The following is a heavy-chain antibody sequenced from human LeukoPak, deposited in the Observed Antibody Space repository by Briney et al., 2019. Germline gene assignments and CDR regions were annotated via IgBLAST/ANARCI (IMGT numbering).Heavy chain of an antibody. CDR2: INHSGST. J-gene: IGHJ4*02. V-gene: IGHV4-34*01. CDR3: ARDFSSGYYGVDY. Sequence: PSETLSLTCAVYGGSFSGYYWSWIRQPPGKGLEWIGEINHSGSTNYNPSLKSRVTISMDTSKTQFSLKLSSVTAADTAVYYCARDFSSGYYGVDYWGQGTLVTVSS. D-gene: IGHD3-22*01. CDR1: GGSFSGYY.